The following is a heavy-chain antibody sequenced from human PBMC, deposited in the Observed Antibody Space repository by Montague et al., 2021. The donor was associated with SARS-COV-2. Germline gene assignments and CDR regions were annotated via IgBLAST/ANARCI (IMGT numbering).Heavy chain of an antibody. Sequence: SLRLSCAASGFTFSSYALTWVRQAPGKGLEWVSAISNSGGRTYXXXSXXXRFXISRDNSKNTLYLQMNSLRGEDTAIYYCAKSGVVINPYYYYGMDVWGQGTTVTVSS. CDR3: AKSGVVINPYYYYGMDV. CDR1: GFTFSSYA. D-gene: IGHD3-22*01. CDR2: ISNSGGRT. V-gene: IGHV3-23*01. J-gene: IGHJ6*02.